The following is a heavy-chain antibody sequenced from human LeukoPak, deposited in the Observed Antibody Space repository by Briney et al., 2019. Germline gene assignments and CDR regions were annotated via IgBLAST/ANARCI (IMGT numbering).Heavy chain of an antibody. J-gene: IGHJ6*03. CDR3: ARSRKGYQLLSTNRDYYYVDV. D-gene: IGHD2-2*01. CDR2: ISTSGSII. Sequence: GGSLRLSCAASGFTFSDYEMNWVRQAPGKGLEWILHISTSGSIIHYADSVKGRFTISRDSAKNSLYLQMNSLRADDTAVYYCARSRKGYQLLSTNRDYYYVDVWGKGTTVTLSS. V-gene: IGHV3-48*03. CDR1: GFTFSDYE.